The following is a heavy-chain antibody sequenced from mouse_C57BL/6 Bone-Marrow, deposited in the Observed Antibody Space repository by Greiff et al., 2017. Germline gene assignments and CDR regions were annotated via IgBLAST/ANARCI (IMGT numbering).Heavy chain of an antibody. Sequence: VKLQESGPGLVAPSQSLSITCTVSGFSLTSYAISWVRQPPGKGLEWLGVIWTGGGTNYNSALKSRLSISKDNSKSQVFLKMNSLQTDDTARYYCARYYGSSPYYFDYWGQGTTLTVSS. V-gene: IGHV2-9-1*01. J-gene: IGHJ2*01. CDR3: ARYYGSSPYYFDY. CDR2: IWTGGGT. CDR1: GFSLTSYA. D-gene: IGHD1-1*01.